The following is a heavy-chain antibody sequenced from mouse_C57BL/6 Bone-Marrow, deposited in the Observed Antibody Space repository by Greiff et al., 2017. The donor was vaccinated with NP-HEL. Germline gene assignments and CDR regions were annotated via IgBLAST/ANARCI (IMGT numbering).Heavy chain of an antibody. CDR1: GYTFTDYN. CDR2: INPNNGGT. CDR3: ARALYGRPFAY. Sequence: EVQLQQSGPELVKPGASVKIPCKASGYTFTDYNMDWVKQSHGKSLEWIGDINPNNGGTIYNQKFKGKATLTVDKSSSTAYMELRSLTSEDTAVYYCARALYGRPFAYWGQGTLVTVSA. V-gene: IGHV1-18*01. J-gene: IGHJ3*01. D-gene: IGHD1-1*01.